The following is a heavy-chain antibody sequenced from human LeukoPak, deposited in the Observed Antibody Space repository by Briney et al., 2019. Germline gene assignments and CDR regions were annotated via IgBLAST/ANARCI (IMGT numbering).Heavy chain of an antibody. CDR2: ISWDGGST. D-gene: IGHD5-18*01. CDR1: GFTFDDYA. CDR3: AKGVADTATVSGY. J-gene: IGHJ4*02. V-gene: IGHV3-43D*03. Sequence: GGSLRLSCAASGFTFDDYAMHWVRQAPGKGLEWVSLISWDGGSTYYADSVKGRFTISRDNSKNTLYLQMNSLRAEDTAVYYCAKGVADTATVSGYWGQGTLVTVSS.